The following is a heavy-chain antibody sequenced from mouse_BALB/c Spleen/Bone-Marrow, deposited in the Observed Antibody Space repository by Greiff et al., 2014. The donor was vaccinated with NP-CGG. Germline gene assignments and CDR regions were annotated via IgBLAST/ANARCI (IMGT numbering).Heavy chain of an antibody. CDR3: TRGDNFTTTVVANFDY. Sequence: QVQLQQSGAELVRPGASVTLTCKASGYTFTDYEMHWVKQTPVHGLEWIGAIDPETGGTAYNQKFKGKATLTADKSSSTAYMELRSLTSEDSAVYYCTRGDNFTTTVVANFDYWGQGTT. V-gene: IGHV1-15*01. CDR2: IDPETGGT. CDR1: GYTFTDYE. J-gene: IGHJ2*01. D-gene: IGHD1-1*01.